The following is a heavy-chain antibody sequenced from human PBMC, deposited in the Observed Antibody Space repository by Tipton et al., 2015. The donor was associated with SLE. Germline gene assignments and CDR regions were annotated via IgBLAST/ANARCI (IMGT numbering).Heavy chain of an antibody. D-gene: IGHD4-17*01. CDR3: AKDYNYDYPDYN. J-gene: IGHJ4*02. V-gene: IGHV4-61*02. Sequence: LSLTCTVSGGSITNDNHYRSWIRQTAGKGLEWIGRIYARGSTNYNPSLESRVTISIDKSRNQFSLKLNSVTAADTAVYYCAKDYNYDYPDYNWGQGTLVTVSS. CDR1: GGSITNDNHY. CDR2: IYARGST.